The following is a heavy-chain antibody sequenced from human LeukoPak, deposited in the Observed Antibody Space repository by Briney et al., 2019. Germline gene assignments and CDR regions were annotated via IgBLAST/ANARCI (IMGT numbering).Heavy chain of an antibody. J-gene: IGHJ5*02. CDR3: ARGQVPTARGYNWFDP. CDR1: GWSFNDYY. CDR2: INARGGT. D-gene: IGHD2-2*01. V-gene: IGHV4-34*01. Sequence: SETLSLTCAVYGWSFNDYYWNWIRQPPGKGLEWIGEINARGGTNYNPSLKSRVTISVDASKKQVSLRLTSLIAADTALYYCARGQVPTARGYNWFDPWGQGTLVTVSS.